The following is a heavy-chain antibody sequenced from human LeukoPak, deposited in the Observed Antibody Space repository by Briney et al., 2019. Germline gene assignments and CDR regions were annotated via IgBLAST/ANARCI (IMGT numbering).Heavy chain of an antibody. V-gene: IGHV3-23*01. CDR1: GFTFSSNA. CDR3: AKEGRYTLDY. D-gene: IGHD3-16*02. CDR2: ISAGGVNT. J-gene: IGHJ4*02. Sequence: GSQRLSCAASGFTFSSNAMNWVRQAPGKGLEWVSTISAGGVNTYYADSVEGRFTISRDNSKNTLYLQMHSLRAEDTAVYYCAKEGRYTLDYWGQGNLVTVSS.